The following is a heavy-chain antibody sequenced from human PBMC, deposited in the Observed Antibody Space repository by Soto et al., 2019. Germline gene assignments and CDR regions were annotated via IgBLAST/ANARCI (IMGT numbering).Heavy chain of an antibody. CDR1: GYSFTSLD. Sequence: ASVKVSCKASGYSFTSLDINWVRQTAGQGLEWMGWMQPSTGRTGYAQKFQGRVTMTRDTSINTAYMELTTLISGDTAFYYCARGVSAGVDYWGQGTLVTVSS. CDR2: MQPSTGRT. CDR3: ARGVSAGVDY. J-gene: IGHJ4*02. V-gene: IGHV1-8*01. D-gene: IGHD1-26*01.